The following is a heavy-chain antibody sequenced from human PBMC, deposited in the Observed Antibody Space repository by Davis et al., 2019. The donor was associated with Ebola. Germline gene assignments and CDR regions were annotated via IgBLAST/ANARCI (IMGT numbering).Heavy chain of an antibody. CDR1: GFSLSTAKMR. J-gene: IGHJ3*02. CDR3: AHRTLGPGRGAFDI. D-gene: IGHD3-10*01. Sequence: SGPTLVKPTQTLTLTCTFSGFSLSTAKMRVSWIRQPPGKALEWLARIDWNDDEFYSTSLKTRLAISKDTSKNQVVLTMTNMDPVDTATYYCAHRTLGPGRGAFDIWGQGTMVTVSS. CDR2: IDWNDDE. V-gene: IGHV2-70*04.